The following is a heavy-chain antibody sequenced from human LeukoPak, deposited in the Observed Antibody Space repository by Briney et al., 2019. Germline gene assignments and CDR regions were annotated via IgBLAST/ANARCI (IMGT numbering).Heavy chain of an antibody. D-gene: IGHD6-13*01. CDR2: IRYDGSNK. V-gene: IGHV3-30*02. J-gene: IGHJ6*03. CDR1: GFTFSSYG. Sequence: GGSLRLSCAASGFTFSSYGMHWVRQAPGKGLEWVAFIRYDGSNKYYVDSVKGRFTISRDNSKNTLYLQMNSLRAEDTAVYYCAPRGYSSSLNYYYYYMDVWGKGTTVTVSS. CDR3: APRGYSSSLNYYYYYMDV.